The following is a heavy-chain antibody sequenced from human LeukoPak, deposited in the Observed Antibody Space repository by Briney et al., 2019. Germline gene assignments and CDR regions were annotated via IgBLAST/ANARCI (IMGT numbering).Heavy chain of an antibody. CDR1: GGSISSSTSY. CDR2: IYYSGTT. CDR3: AREGYSGHDFIY. D-gene: IGHD5-12*01. J-gene: IGHJ4*02. V-gene: IGHV4-39*07. Sequence: SETLSLTCTVSGGSISSSTSYWGWIRQPPGKGLEWIGNIYYSGTTYYNPSLKSRVTISVDTSKNQFSLRLRSVTAADTAVYYCAREGYSGHDFIYWGQGTLVTVSS.